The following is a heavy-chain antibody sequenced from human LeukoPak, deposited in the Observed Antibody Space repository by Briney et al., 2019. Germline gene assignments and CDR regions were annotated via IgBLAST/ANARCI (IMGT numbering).Heavy chain of an antibody. CDR1: GGSFNGNY. D-gene: IGHD3-22*01. Sequence: PSETLSLTCAVYGGSFNGNYWSWIRQPPGKGLEWIGEISHRGISNYNPPLKSRVTISVDTSKNQFSLKLSSVTAADTAAYYCARGRFDYYDSSGYYRPREYYSYYYYMDVWGKGTTVTISS. CDR3: ARGRFDYYDSSGYYRPREYYSYYYYMDV. J-gene: IGHJ6*03. CDR2: ISHRGIS. V-gene: IGHV4-34*01.